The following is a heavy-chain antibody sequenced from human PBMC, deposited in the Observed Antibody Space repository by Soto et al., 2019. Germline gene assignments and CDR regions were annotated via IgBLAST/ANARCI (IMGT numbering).Heavy chain of an antibody. CDR3: AKDSDREYFQH. CDR1: GFTFSSYV. J-gene: IGHJ1*01. Sequence: GGSLRLSCAASGFTFSSYVMSWGRQAPEKGLEWVSGISASDGGAYYADSVKGRFTISRDNSENTLYLQMNSLRVEDTAVYYCAKDSDREYFQHWGQGTLVTVPS. V-gene: IGHV3-23*01. D-gene: IGHD3-10*01. CDR2: ISASDGGA.